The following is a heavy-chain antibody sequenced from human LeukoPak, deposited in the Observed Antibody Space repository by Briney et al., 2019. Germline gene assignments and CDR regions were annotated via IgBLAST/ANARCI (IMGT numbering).Heavy chain of an antibody. CDR3: ARVTYFDWLQFSFDY. CDR2: IYTSGST. V-gene: IGHV4-4*07. Sequence: PSETLSLTCTASGGSISSYYWSWIRQPAGKGLEWLGRIYTSGSTNYNPSLKSRVTMSVDTSKNQFSLKLSSVTAADTAVYYCARVTYFDWLQFSFDYWGQGTLVTVSS. D-gene: IGHD3-9*01. CDR1: GGSISSYY. J-gene: IGHJ4*02.